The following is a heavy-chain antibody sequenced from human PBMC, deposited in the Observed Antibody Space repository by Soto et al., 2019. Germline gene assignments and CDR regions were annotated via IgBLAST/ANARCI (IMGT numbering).Heavy chain of an antibody. V-gene: IGHV1-18*04. CDR2: ISAYNGNT. J-gene: IGHJ5*02. D-gene: IGHD3-16*01. CDR1: VYTFTRYG. CDR3: ARVGAANWFDP. Sequence: ASLKVSCKSSVYTFTRYGIICVRQAPGQGLEWMGWISAYNGNTNYAQKLQGRVTMTTDTSTSTAYMELRSLRSDDTAVYYCARVGAANWFDPWGQGTLVTVS.